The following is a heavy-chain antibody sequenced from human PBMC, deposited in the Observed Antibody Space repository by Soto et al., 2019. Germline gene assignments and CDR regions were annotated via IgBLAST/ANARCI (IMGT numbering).Heavy chain of an antibody. CDR3: ARDRSNWNYVGVPFDP. CDR2: INAGNGNT. J-gene: IGHJ5*02. Sequence: ASVKVSCKASGYTFTSYAMHWVRQAPGQRLEWMGWINAGNGNTKYSQKLQGRVTITRDTSASTAYMELSSLRSEDTAVYYCARDRSNWNYVGVPFDPWGQGTLVTVSS. V-gene: IGHV1-3*01. CDR1: GYTFTSYA. D-gene: IGHD1-7*01.